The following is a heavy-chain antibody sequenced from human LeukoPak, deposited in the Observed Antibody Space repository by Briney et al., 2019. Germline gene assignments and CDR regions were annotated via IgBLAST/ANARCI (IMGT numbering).Heavy chain of an antibody. CDR1: GFTFSSYW. D-gene: IGHD6-13*01. Sequence: GGSLRLSCAASGFTFSSYWMSWVRQAPGKGLEWVANIKQDGSEKYYVDSVKGRFTISRDNSKNTLYLQMNSLRAEDTAVYYCAREGASSSFGYWGQGTLVTVSS. CDR3: AREGASSSFGY. CDR2: IKQDGSEK. J-gene: IGHJ4*02. V-gene: IGHV3-7*03.